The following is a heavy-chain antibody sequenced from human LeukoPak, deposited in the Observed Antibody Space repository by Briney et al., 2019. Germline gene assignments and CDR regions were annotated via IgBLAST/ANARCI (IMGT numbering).Heavy chain of an antibody. Sequence: SETLSLTCGVYGGSLTGYYWTWVRHPPGKRPEWIGEVNHSGGTNYNPSLKSRVTISVDTSRTQFPLKMNSVTAADTAVYYCARGNVLMLYATLDSWGPGTLVTVSS. J-gene: IGHJ4*02. CDR2: VNHSGGT. V-gene: IGHV4-34*01. CDR1: GGSLTGYY. D-gene: IGHD2-8*01. CDR3: ARGNVLMLYATLDS.